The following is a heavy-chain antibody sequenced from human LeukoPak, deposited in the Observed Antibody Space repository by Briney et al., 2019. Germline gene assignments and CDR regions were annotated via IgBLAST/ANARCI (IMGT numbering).Heavy chain of an antibody. CDR2: INHSGST. CDR1: GGSFSGYY. D-gene: IGHD3-10*01. Sequence: SETLSLTCAVYGGSFSGYYWSWIRQPPGKGLEWIGEINHSGSTNYNPSLKSRVTISVDTSKNQFSLKLSSVTAADTAVYYCARGRVTMVRGLPYYFDYWGQGTLVTVSS. J-gene: IGHJ4*02. V-gene: IGHV4-34*01. CDR3: ARGRVTMVRGLPYYFDY.